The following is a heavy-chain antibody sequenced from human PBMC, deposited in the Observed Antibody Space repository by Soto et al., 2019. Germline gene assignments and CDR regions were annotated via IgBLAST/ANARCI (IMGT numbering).Heavy chain of an antibody. CDR2: ISYDGSNK. CDR1: GFTFSSYG. J-gene: IGHJ6*02. D-gene: IGHD6-13*01. V-gene: IGHV3-30*18. CDR3: AKPRAASPSGNYYYGMDV. Sequence: QVQLVESGGGVVQPGRSLRLSCAASGFTFSSYGMHWVRQAPGKGLEWVAVISYDGSNKYYADSVKGRFTISRDNSKNTLYLQMNSLRAEDTAVYYCAKPRAASPSGNYYYGMDVWGQGTTVTVSS.